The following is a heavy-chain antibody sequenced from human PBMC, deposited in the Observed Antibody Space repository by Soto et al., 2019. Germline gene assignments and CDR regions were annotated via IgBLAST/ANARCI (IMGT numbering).Heavy chain of an antibody. V-gene: IGHV1-69*06. J-gene: IGHJ6*02. D-gene: IGHD6-19*01. Sequence: QVQLVQSGAEVKKPGSSVKVSCKASGGTFSSYAISWVRQAPGQGLEWMGGIIPIFGTANYAQKFQGRVTITADKSTSTAYMELSSLRSEDTAVYYCARAPQQWLTPTRLYYGMDVWGQGTTVTVSS. CDR1: GGTFSSYA. CDR2: IIPIFGTA. CDR3: ARAPQQWLTPTRLYYGMDV.